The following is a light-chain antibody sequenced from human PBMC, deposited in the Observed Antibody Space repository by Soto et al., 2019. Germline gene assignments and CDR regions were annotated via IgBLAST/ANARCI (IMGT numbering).Light chain of an antibody. J-gene: IGLJ1*01. CDR3: NSYTSSTSRPYV. V-gene: IGLV2-14*01. CDR1: TNDVGGYNY. Sequence: QSGLAQPASVSGSPGQSITISCTGTTNDVGGYNYVSWYQQHPGKAPKLLIFEVSSRPSGVSNRFSGSKSGNTASLTISALQAEDEADYFCNSYTSSTSRPYVFGTGTKVTVL. CDR2: EVS.